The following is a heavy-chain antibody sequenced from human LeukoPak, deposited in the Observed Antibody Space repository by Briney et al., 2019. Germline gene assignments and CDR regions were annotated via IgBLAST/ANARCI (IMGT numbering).Heavy chain of an antibody. D-gene: IGHD2-2*01. V-gene: IGHV1-69*13. Sequence: ASVKVSRKASGGTFSSYAISWVRQAPGQGLEWMGGIIPIFGTANYAQKFQGRVTITADESTSTAYMELSSLRSEDTAVCYCARGSTSDWPLDHWGQETLVTISS. CDR1: GGTFSSYA. J-gene: IGHJ4*02. CDR2: IIPIFGTA. CDR3: ARGSTSDWPLDH.